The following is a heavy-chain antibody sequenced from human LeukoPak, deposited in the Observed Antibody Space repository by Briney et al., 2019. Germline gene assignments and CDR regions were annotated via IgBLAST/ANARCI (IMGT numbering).Heavy chain of an antibody. V-gene: IGHV3-53*01. CDR1: GFTVSSNY. CDR3: ARGPKVPSTTYYFDY. CDR2: ISIPGSI. Sequence: GGSLRLSCAASGFTVSSNYMTWVRQAPGKGLEWVSVISIPGSITYADSVKGRFTTSRDNSKNTLYLQMNSLRADDTAVYYCARGPKVPSTTYYFDYWGQGALVTVSS. D-gene: IGHD2-2*01. J-gene: IGHJ4*02.